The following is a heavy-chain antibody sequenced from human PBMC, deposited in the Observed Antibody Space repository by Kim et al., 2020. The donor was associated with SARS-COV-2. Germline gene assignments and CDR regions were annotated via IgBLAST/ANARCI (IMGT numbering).Heavy chain of an antibody. CDR2: ISYDGSIK. CDR3: AKGRDWAFEI. CDR1: GFTFSSYG. J-gene: IGHJ3*02. V-gene: IGHV3-30*18. D-gene: IGHD3-9*01. Sequence: GGSLRLSCAASGFTFSSYGMHWVRQAPGKGLEWVAFISYDGSIKFHADSGKGRFTISRDNSKNTLYLQMNSLRAEDTAVYYCAKGRDWAFEIWGQGTMVTVSS.